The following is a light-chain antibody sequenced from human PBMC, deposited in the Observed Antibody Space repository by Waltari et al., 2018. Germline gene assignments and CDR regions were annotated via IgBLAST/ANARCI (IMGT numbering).Light chain of an antibody. J-gene: IGKJ1*01. CDR2: TAS. CDR3: QQTYSTGT. V-gene: IGKV1-39*01. Sequence: DIQMPQSPSSLSASVGDRVTITCRASPSVTNYLHWFQQRPGKAPKMLISTASNLESGVPSRFMGSGSGTDFNFTISGLQPDDFATYYCQQTYSTGTFGQGTKVEVK. CDR1: PSVTNY.